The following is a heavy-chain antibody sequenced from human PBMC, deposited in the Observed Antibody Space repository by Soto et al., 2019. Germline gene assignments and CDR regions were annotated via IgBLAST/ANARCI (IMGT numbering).Heavy chain of an antibody. V-gene: IGHV3-64D*08. CDR3: AKDRTSKTRPFDY. J-gene: IGHJ4*02. Sequence: PGGSLRLSCSASGFTFNSYAMHWVRQAPGKGLEYVSAISSNGGTTYYADSVKGRFTISRDNSKNTLYLQMSSLTAEDTAVYYCAKDRTSKTRPFDYWGQGTLVTVSS. CDR2: ISSNGGTT. CDR1: GFTFNSYA.